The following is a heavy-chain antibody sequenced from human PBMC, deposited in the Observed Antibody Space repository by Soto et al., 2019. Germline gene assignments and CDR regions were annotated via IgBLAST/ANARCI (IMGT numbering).Heavy chain of an antibody. CDR3: ARGTITMVRGVNYYYGMDV. J-gene: IGHJ6*02. CDR2: IIPISGTA. D-gene: IGHD3-10*01. V-gene: IGHV1-69*13. Sequence: ASVKVSCKASGYTFSSYAISWVRQAPVQGLEWMGGIIPISGTANYAQKFQGRVTITADESTSTAYMELSSLRSEDTAVYYCARGTITMVRGVNYYYGMDVWGQGTTVTVSS. CDR1: GYTFSSYA.